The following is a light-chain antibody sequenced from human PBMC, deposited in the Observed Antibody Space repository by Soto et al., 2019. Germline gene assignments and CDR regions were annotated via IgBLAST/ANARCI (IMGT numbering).Light chain of an antibody. J-gene: IGLJ2*01. CDR3: TSWTTSTTMI. V-gene: IGLV2-14*03. Sequence: QSALTHPASVSGSPGQSITISCTGTSSDIGAYNFVSWYQQHPGKAPKLMLYDVNIRPSGVSNRFSGSKSSNTASLTISGLQAEDEADYYCTSWTTSTTMIFGGGTKLTVL. CDR1: SSDIGAYNF. CDR2: DVN.